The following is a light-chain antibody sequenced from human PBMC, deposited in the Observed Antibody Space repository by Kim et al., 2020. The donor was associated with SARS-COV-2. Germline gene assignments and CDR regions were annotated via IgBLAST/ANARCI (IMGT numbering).Light chain of an antibody. Sequence: SYELTQPPSVSVSPGQTATITCPGDKLGDKYACWYQQKPGQSPVLVIYQDNKRPSGIPERFSGSNSGNTATLTISGTQAMDEADYYCQAWDSSTVVFGTGTKVTVL. CDR1: KLGDKY. J-gene: IGLJ1*01. V-gene: IGLV3-1*01. CDR3: QAWDSSTVV. CDR2: QDN.